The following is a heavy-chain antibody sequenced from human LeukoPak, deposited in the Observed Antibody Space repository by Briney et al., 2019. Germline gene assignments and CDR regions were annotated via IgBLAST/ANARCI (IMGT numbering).Heavy chain of an antibody. D-gene: IGHD3-16*01. CDR3: ATGTPIAGWGSYYYMDV. CDR2: FDPEDGET. CDR1: GYTFTGYY. V-gene: IGHV1-24*01. Sequence: ASVKVSCKASGYTFTGYYMHWVRQAPGKGLEWMGGFDPEDGETIYAQKFQGRVTMTEDTSTDTAYMELSSLRSEDTAVYYCATGTPIAGWGSYYYMDVWGKGTTVTVSS. J-gene: IGHJ6*03.